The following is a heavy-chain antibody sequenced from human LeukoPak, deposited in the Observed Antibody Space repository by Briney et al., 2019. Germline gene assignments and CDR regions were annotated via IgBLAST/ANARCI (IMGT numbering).Heavy chain of an antibody. CDR2: INWNGGST. CDR3: ARDGYSSGWYPSAFDI. V-gene: IGHV3-20*04. Sequence: ETLSLTCTVSGGSISSYYWSWVRQAPGKGLEWVSGINWNGGSTGYADSVKGRFTISRDNAKNSLYLQMNSLRAEDTALYYCARDGYSSGWYPSAFDIWGQGTMVTVSS. CDR1: GGSISSYY. J-gene: IGHJ3*02. D-gene: IGHD6-19*01.